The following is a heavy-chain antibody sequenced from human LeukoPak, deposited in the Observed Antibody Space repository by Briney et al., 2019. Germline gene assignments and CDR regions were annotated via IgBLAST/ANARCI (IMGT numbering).Heavy chain of an antibody. J-gene: IGHJ4*02. CDR1: GFTFSSNA. V-gene: IGHV3-23*01. Sequence: GGSLRLSCAASGFTFSSNAMAWVRQAPGKGLEWVSVSTYTGSTYYADSVKGRFTISRDNSKNTLYLQMNSLRAGDTAVYYCAKALKELTLIAAAGADYWGQGSLVTVSS. CDR3: AKALKELTLIAAAGADY. CDR2: STYTGST. D-gene: IGHD6-6*01.